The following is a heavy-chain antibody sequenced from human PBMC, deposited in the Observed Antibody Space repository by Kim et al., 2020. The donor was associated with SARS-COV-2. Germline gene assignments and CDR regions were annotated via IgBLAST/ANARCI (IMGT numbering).Heavy chain of an antibody. Sequence: LKSRVTISVDTSKNQFALKLRSVTAADTAVYYCARGPLPLPGVGAYYFDYWGQGTLVTVSS. CDR3: ARGPLPLPGVGAYYFDY. D-gene: IGHD3-16*01. V-gene: IGHV4-34*01. J-gene: IGHJ4*02.